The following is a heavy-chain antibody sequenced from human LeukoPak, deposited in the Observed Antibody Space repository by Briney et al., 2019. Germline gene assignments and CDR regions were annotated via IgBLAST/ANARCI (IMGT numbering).Heavy chain of an antibody. CDR3: ARDTQRGADY. CDR2: IKSKTDGGTT. V-gene: IGHV3-15*01. D-gene: IGHD1-26*01. J-gene: IGHJ4*02. Sequence: GGSLRLSCAASGFTFSNAWMSWVRQAPGKGLEWVGRIKSKTDGGTTDYAAPVKGRFTISRDNSKNTLYLQMNSLRAEDTAVYYCARDTQRGADYWGQGTLVTVSS. CDR1: GFTFSNAW.